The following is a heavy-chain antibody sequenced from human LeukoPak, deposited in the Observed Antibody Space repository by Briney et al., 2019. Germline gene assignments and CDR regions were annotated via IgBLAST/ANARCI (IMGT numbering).Heavy chain of an antibody. CDR3: AREVWCSGDTCYRYAFDI. CDR1: GYPFSDYG. V-gene: IGHV1-18*01. J-gene: IGHJ3*02. Sequence: ASVKVSCKASGYPFSDYGIIWVRQAPGQGLEGMAYVSPYNGKTEYAQKIQGRVTVATDTSTSTAYMELRNLRSDDTALYYCAREVWCSGDTCYRYAFDIWGQGTMVTVSS. CDR2: VSPYNGKT. D-gene: IGHD2-15*01.